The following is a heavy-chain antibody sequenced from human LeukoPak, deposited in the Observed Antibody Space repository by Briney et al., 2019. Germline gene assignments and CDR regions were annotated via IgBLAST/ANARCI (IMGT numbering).Heavy chain of an antibody. Sequence: GGSLRLSCAASGFTFSIYCMHWVRQAPGKGLEWVALISYDGSNKYYADSVKGRFTISKDTSKNTLSLQMNSLRPEDTAVYYCARGGARYNYAQIDYWGQGTLVSVSS. D-gene: IGHD5-24*01. CDR2: ISYDGSNK. CDR1: GFTFSIYC. J-gene: IGHJ4*02. V-gene: IGHV3-30-3*01. CDR3: ARGGARYNYAQIDY.